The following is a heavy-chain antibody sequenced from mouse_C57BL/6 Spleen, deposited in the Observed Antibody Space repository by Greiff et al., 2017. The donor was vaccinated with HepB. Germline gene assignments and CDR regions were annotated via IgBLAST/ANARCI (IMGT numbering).Heavy chain of an antibody. Sequence: VQLQQPGAELVKPGASVKLSCKASGYTFTSYWMHWVKQRPGQGLEWIGMIHPNSGSTNYNEKFKSKATLTVDKSSSTAYMQLSSLTSEDSAVYYCASIITVVDYYAMDYWGQGTSVTVSS. J-gene: IGHJ4*01. CDR2: IHPNSGST. D-gene: IGHD1-1*01. CDR3: ASIITVVDYYAMDY. CDR1: GYTFTSYW. V-gene: IGHV1-64*01.